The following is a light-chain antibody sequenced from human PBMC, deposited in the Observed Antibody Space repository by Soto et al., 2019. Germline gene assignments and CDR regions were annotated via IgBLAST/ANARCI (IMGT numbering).Light chain of an antibody. J-gene: IGLJ2*01. CDR1: SSDVGGYNY. Sequence: QSALTQPASVSGSPGQSITISCTGTSSDVGGYNYVSWYQQHPGKAPKLMIYDVSNRPSGVSNRFSGSKSGNTAYLTISGLQADDEADYYCSSYTSSSTPYVVFGGGTKLTV. CDR2: DVS. V-gene: IGLV2-14*01. CDR3: SSYTSSSTPYVV.